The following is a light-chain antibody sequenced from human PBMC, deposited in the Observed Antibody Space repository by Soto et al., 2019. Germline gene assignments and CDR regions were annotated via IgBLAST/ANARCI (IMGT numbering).Light chain of an antibody. J-gene: IGKJ1*01. CDR2: GAS. V-gene: IGKV1-39*01. CDR1: QNIGTF. Sequence: DIQMTQSPSSLSASVGDRVTITCRASQNIGTFLNWYQQKSGEAPDLLISGASILLSGVPSRFSGSGSGTSFTLTISDLQPEDFATYHCQQVYNAPRTFGPGTKVEVK. CDR3: QQVYNAPRT.